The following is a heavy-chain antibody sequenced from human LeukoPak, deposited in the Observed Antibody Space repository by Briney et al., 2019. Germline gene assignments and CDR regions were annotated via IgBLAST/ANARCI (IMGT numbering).Heavy chain of an antibody. CDR2: IRYNGSNK. CDR3: ARGPGAAVGPFDY. CDR1: GFTFSHHG. V-gene: IGHV3-30*02. D-gene: IGHD6-13*01. Sequence: GGSLRLSCAASGFTFSHHGMHWVRQAPGKGLEWVAFIRYNGSNKYYADSVKGRFTISRDNSKNTLYLQMNSLRAEDTAVYYCARGPGAAVGPFDYWGQGTLVTVSS. J-gene: IGHJ4*02.